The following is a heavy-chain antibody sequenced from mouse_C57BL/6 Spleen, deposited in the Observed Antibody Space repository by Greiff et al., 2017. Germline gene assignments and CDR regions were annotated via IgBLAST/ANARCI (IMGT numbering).Heavy chain of an antibody. D-gene: IGHD2-4*01. J-gene: IGHJ3*01. CDR1: GYTFTSYW. CDR3: ARGDDYDGFAY. V-gene: IGHV1-61*01. CDR2: IYPSDSET. Sequence: QVQLQQPGAELVRPGSSVKLSCKASGYTFTSYWLDWVKQRPGQGLELIGNIYPSDSETHYNQKLKDKATLTVDKSSSTAYIKLSSLTSVDSSVYYCARGDDYDGFAYWGQGTLVTVSA.